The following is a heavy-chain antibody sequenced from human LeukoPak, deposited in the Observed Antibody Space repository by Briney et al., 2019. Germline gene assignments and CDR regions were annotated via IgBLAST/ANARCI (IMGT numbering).Heavy chain of an antibody. V-gene: IGHV4-34*01. Sequence: SETLSLTCAVYGGSFSGYYWSWIRQPPGKGLEWIGEINHSGSTNYNPSLKSRVTISVDTSKNQFSLKLSSVTVADTAVYYCAGRASYYDFWSGYQSFDYWGQGTLVTVSS. CDR3: AGRASYYDFWSGYQSFDY. J-gene: IGHJ4*02. D-gene: IGHD3-3*01. CDR1: GGSFSGYY. CDR2: INHSGST.